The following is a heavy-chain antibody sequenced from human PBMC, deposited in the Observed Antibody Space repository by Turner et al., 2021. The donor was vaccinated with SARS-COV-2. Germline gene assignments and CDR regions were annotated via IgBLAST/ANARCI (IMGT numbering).Heavy chain of an antibody. Sequence: QVQLAQSGAEAKKPGSSVNVPCTASGRTFSSYAISWVRQAPGKGLEWMGGIIPILGIAKYAQKFQGRVTIAANKSTSTAYMELSSLRSEDTAVYYCARELEDVVVVVAASPVGSRFDPWGQGTLVTVSS. D-gene: IGHD2-15*01. CDR2: IIPILGIA. V-gene: IGHV1-69*10. CDR1: GRTFSSYA. CDR3: ARELEDVVVVVAASPVGSRFDP. J-gene: IGHJ5*02.